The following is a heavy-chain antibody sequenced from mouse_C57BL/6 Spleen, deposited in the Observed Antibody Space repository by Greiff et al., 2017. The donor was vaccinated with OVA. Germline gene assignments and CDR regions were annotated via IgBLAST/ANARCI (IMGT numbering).Heavy chain of an antibody. V-gene: IGHV1-72*01. CDR1: GYTFTSYW. D-gene: IGHD1-1*01. CDR2: IAPNSGTT. CDR3: ARRPPGSPYWYFDV. Sequence: VQLQQPWAELVKPGASVKLSCKASGYTFTSYWMPWVKQRPGRGLEWIGRIAPNSGTTKYNEKFKSKATLTVDKPSSTAYMQLSSLTSEDSAVYYCARRPPGSPYWYFDVWGTGTTVTVSS. J-gene: IGHJ1*03.